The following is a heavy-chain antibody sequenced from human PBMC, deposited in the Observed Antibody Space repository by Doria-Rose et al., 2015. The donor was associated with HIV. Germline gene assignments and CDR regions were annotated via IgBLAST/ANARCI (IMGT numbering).Heavy chain of an antibody. J-gene: IGHJ4*02. CDR3: ARIKSSRWYHKYYFDF. CDR1: GVSLSSPGMG. CDR2: IFPDDER. Sequence: ESGPVLVKLTETLTLTCTVSGVSLSSPGMGVSWIRQPPGKALEWPANIFPDDERSYKTSLKSRLTISRGTSKSQVVLTMTDMDPVDTATYYCARIKSSRWYHKYYFDFWGQGTLVIVSA. V-gene: IGHV2-26*01. D-gene: IGHD6-13*01.